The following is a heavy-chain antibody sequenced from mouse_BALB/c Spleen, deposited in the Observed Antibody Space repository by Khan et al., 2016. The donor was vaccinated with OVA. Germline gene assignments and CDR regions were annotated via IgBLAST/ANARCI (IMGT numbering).Heavy chain of an antibody. V-gene: IGHV3-2*02. CDR2: ISYSGST. CDR1: GYSITSGYG. CDR3: ARTARIKY. J-gene: IGHJ2*01. Sequence: EVQLQESGPGLVKPSQSLSLTCTVTGYSITSGYGWNWIRQFPGNKLEWMGYISYSGSTNYNPSLKSRISITRDTAKNQFFLQLNAVTTEDTATYYCARTARIKYWGQGTTLTVSS. D-gene: IGHD1-2*01.